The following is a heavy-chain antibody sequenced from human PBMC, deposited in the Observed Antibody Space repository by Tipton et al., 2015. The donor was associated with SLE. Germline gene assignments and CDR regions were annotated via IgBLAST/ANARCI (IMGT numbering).Heavy chain of an antibody. J-gene: IGHJ4*02. Sequence: LTCAVSGGSISSGGYSWSWIRQPPGKGLEWIGYIYHSGSTYYNPSLKSRVTMSVDRSKNQFSLKLSSVTAADTAVYYCARDTDYGGNYFDYWGQGTLVTVSS. V-gene: IGHV4-30-2*01. CDR2: IYHSGST. CDR1: GGSISSGGYS. CDR3: ARDTDYGGNYFDY. D-gene: IGHD4-23*01.